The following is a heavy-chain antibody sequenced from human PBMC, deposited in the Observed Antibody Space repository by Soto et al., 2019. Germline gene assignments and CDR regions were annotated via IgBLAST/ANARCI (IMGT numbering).Heavy chain of an antibody. Sequence: SVKVSCKASGGTFSSYAISWVRQAPGQGLEWMGGIIPIFGTANYAQKFQGRVTITADKSTSTAYMELSSLRSEDTAVYYCARTGPSYYYHNSGSPGDYWGQGTLVTVSS. CDR2: IIPIFGTA. D-gene: IGHD3-22*01. V-gene: IGHV1-69*06. CDR3: ARTGPSYYYHNSGSPGDY. J-gene: IGHJ4*02. CDR1: GGTFSSYA.